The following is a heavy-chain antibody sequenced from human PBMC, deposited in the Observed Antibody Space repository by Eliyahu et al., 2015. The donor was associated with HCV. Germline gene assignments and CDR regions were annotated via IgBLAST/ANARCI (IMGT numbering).Heavy chain of an antibody. J-gene: IGHJ4*02. D-gene: IGHD6-25*01. CDR3: ARGSTQRGFDY. V-gene: IGHV1-69*01. CDR1: GGTFXNYX. Sequence: QVQLVQSGAEVXKPGXSVKVSCXASGGTFXNYXISWVRQAPGQGLEXMGGIIPIFGTANYAQKFQGRVTITADESTSTAYMELSSLRSEDTAVYYCARGSTQRGFDYWGQGTLVTVSS. CDR2: IIPIFGTA.